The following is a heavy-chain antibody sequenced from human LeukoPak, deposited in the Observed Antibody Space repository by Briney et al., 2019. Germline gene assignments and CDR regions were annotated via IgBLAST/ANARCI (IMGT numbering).Heavy chain of an antibody. J-gene: IGHJ4*02. CDR1: GYTFTSYG. V-gene: IGHV1-18*01. D-gene: IGHD3-3*01. Sequence: ASVKVSCKASGYTFTSYGISWVRQAPGQGLEWMGWISAYNGNTNYAQKLQGRVTMTTDTSTSTAYMELRSLRSDDTAVYYCVRAALGYDFWSPALIDYWGQGTLVTVSS. CDR3: VRAALGYDFWSPALIDY. CDR2: ISAYNGNT.